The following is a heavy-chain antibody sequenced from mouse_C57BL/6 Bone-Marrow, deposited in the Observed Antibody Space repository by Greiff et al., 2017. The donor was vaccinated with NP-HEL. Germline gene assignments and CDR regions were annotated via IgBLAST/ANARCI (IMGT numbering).Heavy chain of an antibody. CDR3: AREGRWLRRGYWYFDV. CDR1: GYTFTSYW. J-gene: IGHJ1*03. Sequence: VKLHQPGTELVKPGTSVKLSCKSSGYTFTSYWMHWVKQRPGQGLEWIGNINPSNGGTNHNELLNRQATMTVDKSSSTAYRQNSSRTSDDTAVYYCAREGRWLRRGYWYFDVGDRGNTVTVSS. D-gene: IGHD2-2*01. CDR2: INPSNGGT. V-gene: IGHV1-53*01.